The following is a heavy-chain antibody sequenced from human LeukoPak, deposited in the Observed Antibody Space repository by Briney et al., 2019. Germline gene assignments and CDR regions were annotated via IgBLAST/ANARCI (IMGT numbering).Heavy chain of an antibody. CDR1: GFTFSSYS. CDR3: ASDETQGSGWPSVGMDV. CDR2: ISSSSSYI. D-gene: IGHD6-19*01. J-gene: IGHJ6*02. Sequence: PGGSLRLSCAASGFTFSSYSMNWVRQAPGKGLEWVSSISSSSSYIYYADSVKGRFTISRDNAKNSLYLQMNSLRAEDTAVYYCASDETQGSGWPSVGMDVWGQGTTVTVSS. V-gene: IGHV3-21*01.